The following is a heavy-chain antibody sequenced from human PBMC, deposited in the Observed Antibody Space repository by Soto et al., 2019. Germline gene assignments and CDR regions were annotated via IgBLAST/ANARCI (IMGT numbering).Heavy chain of an antibody. CDR1: GFTFSTYA. CDR2: ISSSVNTT. D-gene: IGHD2-21*01. Sequence: EVQVLESGGGLVQPGGSLRLSCAASGFTFSTYAMSWVRQAPGKGLEWVSSISSSVNTTHYTDSVKGRFTISRDNSKNTVYPQMNSLSAEDTAVYYCAKNSCTSCYYGMDVWGQGPTVTVSS. J-gene: IGHJ6*02. CDR3: AKNSCTSCYYGMDV. V-gene: IGHV3-23*01.